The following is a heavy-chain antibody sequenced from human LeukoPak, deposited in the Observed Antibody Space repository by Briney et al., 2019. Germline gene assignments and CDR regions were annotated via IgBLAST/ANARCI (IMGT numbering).Heavy chain of an antibody. CDR3: ARGGEYDSSGYFPNFDY. V-gene: IGHV4-34*01. CDR1: GGSFSGYY. Sequence: SETLSLTCAVYGGSFSGYYWSWIRQPPGKGLEWIGEINHSGSTNYNPSLKSRITISVDTSKNQFSLKLSSVTAADTAVYYCARGGEYDSSGYFPNFDYWGQGTLVTVSS. D-gene: IGHD3-22*01. CDR2: INHSGST. J-gene: IGHJ4*02.